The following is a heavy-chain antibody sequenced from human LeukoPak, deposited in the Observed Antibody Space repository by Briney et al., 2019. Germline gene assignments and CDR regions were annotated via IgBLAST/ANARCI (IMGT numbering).Heavy chain of an antibody. CDR1: GFTFSSYS. CDR3: AIIYLIVGATTFDY. CDR2: ISSSSSTI. Sequence: GGSLRLSCAASGFTFSSYSMNWVRQAPGKGLEWVSYISSSSSTIYYADSVKGRFTISRDNAKNSLYLQVNSLRAEDTAVYYCAIIYLIVGATTFDYWGQGTLVTVSS. D-gene: IGHD1-26*01. J-gene: IGHJ4*02. V-gene: IGHV3-48*01.